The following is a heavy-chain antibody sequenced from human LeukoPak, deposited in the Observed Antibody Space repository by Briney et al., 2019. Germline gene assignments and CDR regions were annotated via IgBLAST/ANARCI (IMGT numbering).Heavy chain of an antibody. V-gene: IGHV1-2*06. Sequence: ASVKVSCKASGYTFTDYYMHWVRQAPGQGLELMGRINPNSGGTKYAQKFQGRVTMTRDTSISTAYMELNRLTSDDTAVYYCAKCGDFIAASYNWFDPWGPGTLVTVSS. J-gene: IGHJ5*02. CDR1: GYTFTDYY. D-gene: IGHD6-13*01. CDR3: AKCGDFIAASYNWFDP. CDR2: INPNSGGT.